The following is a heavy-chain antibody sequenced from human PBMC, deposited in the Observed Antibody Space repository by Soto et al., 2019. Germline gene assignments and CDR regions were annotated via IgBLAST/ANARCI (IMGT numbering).Heavy chain of an antibody. D-gene: IGHD6-19*01. CDR3: AKRGIAVNLYGMDV. CDR2: ISGSGGST. Sequence: PGGSLRLSCAASGFTFSSYAMSWVRQAPGKGLEWVSAISGSGGSTYYADSVKGRFTISRDNSKNTLYLQMNSLRAEDTAVYYCAKRGIAVNLYGMDVWGQGTTVTVSS. CDR1: GFTFSSYA. J-gene: IGHJ6*02. V-gene: IGHV3-23*01.